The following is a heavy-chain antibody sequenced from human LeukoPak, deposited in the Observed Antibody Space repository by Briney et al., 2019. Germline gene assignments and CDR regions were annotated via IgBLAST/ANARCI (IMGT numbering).Heavy chain of an antibody. J-gene: IGHJ5*02. CDR2: ISWNSGSI. Sequence: GGSLRLSCAASGFTFDDYAMHWVRQAPGKGLEWVSGISWNSGSIGYADSVKGRFTISRDNAKNSLYLQMNSLRAEDTALYYCAKDKGSGWANWSDPWGQGTLVTVSS. CDR3: AKDKGSGWANWSDP. D-gene: IGHD6-19*01. V-gene: IGHV3-9*01. CDR1: GFTFDDYA.